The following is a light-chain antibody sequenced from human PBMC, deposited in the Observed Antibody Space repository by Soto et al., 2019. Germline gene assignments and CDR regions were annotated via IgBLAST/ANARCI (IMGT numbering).Light chain of an antibody. V-gene: IGLV1-47*02. Sequence: QSVLTQPPSTSGTPGQRVTISCSGSSSNIGSNYVYWYQKLPGTAPKLLIYSNNQRPSGVPDRFSGSKSGTSASLAISGLRSEDEADYYCAAWDDSLSGHVVFGGGTKVTVL. CDR1: SSNIGSNY. J-gene: IGLJ2*01. CDR3: AAWDDSLSGHVV. CDR2: SNN.